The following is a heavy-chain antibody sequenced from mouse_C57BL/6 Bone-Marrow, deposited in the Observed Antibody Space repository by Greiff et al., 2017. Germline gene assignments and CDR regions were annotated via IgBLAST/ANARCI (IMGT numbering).Heavy chain of an antibody. CDR1: GYTFTSYW. V-gene: IGHV1-53*01. J-gene: IGHJ1*03. CDR2: INPSNGGT. D-gene: IGHD1-1*01. CDR3: ARTLLFSWYFDV. Sequence: SCKASGYTFTSYWMHWVKQRPGQGLEWIGNINPSNGGTNYNEKFKSKATLTVDKSSSTAYMQLSSLTSEDSAVYYCARTLLFSWYFDVWGTGTTVTVSS.